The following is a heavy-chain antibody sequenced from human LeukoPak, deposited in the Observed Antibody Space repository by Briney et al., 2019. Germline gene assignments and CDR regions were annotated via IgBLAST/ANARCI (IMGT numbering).Heavy chain of an antibody. CDR3: ARDPTSYYGSGSFKPYYYYYYYMDV. D-gene: IGHD3-10*01. J-gene: IGHJ6*03. V-gene: IGHV1-18*01. CDR2: ISAYNGNT. Sequence: ASVKVSCKASGYTFTSSGISWVRQAPGQGLEWMGWISAYNGNTNYAQKLQGRVTMTTDTSRSTAYMELRSLRSDDTAVYYCARDPTSYYGSGSFKPYYYYYYYMDVWGKGTTVTISS. CDR1: GYTFTSSG.